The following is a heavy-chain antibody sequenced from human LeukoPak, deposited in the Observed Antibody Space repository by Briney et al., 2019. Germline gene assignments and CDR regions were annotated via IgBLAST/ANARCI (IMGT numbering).Heavy chain of an antibody. Sequence: PSETLSLTCTVSGGSISSHYWSWIRQPPGKGLEWIGYIYYSGSTTYNPSLKSRVTISVDTSKNQFSLKLSSVTAADTAVYYCARWDPIGNDFDYWGQGTLVTVSS. CDR3: ARWDPIGNDFDY. CDR1: GGSISSHY. J-gene: IGHJ4*02. CDR2: IYYSGST. V-gene: IGHV4-59*11. D-gene: IGHD1-26*01.